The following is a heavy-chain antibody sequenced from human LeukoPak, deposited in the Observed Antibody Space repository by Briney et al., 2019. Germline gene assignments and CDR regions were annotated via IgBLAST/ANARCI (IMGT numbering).Heavy chain of an antibody. CDR2: INQDGSRI. J-gene: IGHJ1*01. Sequence: GGSPRLSCAASGSFTFSNYWMNWLRQAPGKGLEWVANINQDGSRIYYVDSVEGRFTISRDNAKNSLYLQMNSLRAGDTAVYYCEVYSAWGQGTLVTVSS. CDR3: EVYSA. CDR1: GSFTFSNYW. D-gene: IGHD4-11*01. V-gene: IGHV3-7*01.